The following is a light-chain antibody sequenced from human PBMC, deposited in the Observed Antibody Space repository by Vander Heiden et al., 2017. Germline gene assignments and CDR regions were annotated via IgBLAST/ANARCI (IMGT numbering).Light chain of an antibody. Sequence: AIQLTQSPSSLSASVGDSVTITCRASQGIGSALAWFQQKAGTAPKLLIYDTSRLETGVPSRFSVSGSETDFTLTISSLQPEDFATYYCQQLSRYPRTFGQGTRLEIK. CDR2: DTS. CDR3: QQLSRYPRT. J-gene: IGKJ5*01. CDR1: QGIGSA. V-gene: IGKV1-13*02.